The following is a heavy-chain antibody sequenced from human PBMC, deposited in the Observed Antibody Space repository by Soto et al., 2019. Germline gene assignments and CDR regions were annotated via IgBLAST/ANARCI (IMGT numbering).Heavy chain of an antibody. J-gene: IGHJ6*01. CDR1: GYTFTSYG. V-gene: IGHV1-18*01. CDR2: LSAYNGNT. CDR3: ARGLVIAARRSDRGYYCGMDV. Sequence: ASVKVSCKASGYTFTSYGISWVPPAPGQGLEWMGWLSAYNGNTNYAQKLQGRVTMTTDTSRSTAYMELRSLRSYDTAVYCCARGLVIAARRSDRGYYCGMDVWG. D-gene: IGHD6-6*01.